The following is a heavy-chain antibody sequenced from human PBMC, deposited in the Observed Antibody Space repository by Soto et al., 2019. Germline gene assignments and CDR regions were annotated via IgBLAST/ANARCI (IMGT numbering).Heavy chain of an antibody. Sequence: TLSLTCGVSGGSISSINWWSWVRQAPGKGLEWIGEIHQSGDSNYNPSLKSRVTLSVDKSKNQFFLNLTSVIAADTAVYYCARSLGVHSRYWSDASGQGTLLTVSS. J-gene: IGHJ5*02. CDR3: ARSLGVHSRYWSDA. CDR2: IHQSGDS. CDR1: GGSISSINW. V-gene: IGHV4-4*02. D-gene: IGHD3-16*01.